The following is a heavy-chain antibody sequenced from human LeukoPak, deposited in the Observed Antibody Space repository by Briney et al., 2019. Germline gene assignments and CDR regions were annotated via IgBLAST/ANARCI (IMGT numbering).Heavy chain of an antibody. D-gene: IGHD3-3*01. CDR3: ARQETSWSGYYTGYYYYYMDV. V-gene: IGHV4-39*01. CDR2: IYYSGST. Sequence: SETLSLTCTVSGGSISRSSYYCGWIRQPPGKGLERIWSIYYSGSTYYNPPLKSRVPISVDTSKNQFSLKLSSVTAADTAVYYCARQETSWSGYYTGYYYYYMDVWGKGTTVTVSS. CDR1: GGSISRSSYY. J-gene: IGHJ6*03.